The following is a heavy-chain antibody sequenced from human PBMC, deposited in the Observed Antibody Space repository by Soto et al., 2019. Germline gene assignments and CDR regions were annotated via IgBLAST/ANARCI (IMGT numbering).Heavy chain of an antibody. CDR3: ARIDYDSRSLDY. CDR2: IYYSGST. CDR1: GGSIRSSIYY. V-gene: IGHV4-39*01. Sequence: PSETLSLTCTVSGGSIRSSIYYWRWIRQPPGKGLEWIGSIYYSGSTYYNPSLKSRVTISVDTSTSTAYMELRSLRSDDTAVYYCARIDYDSRSLDYWGQGTLVTVSS. D-gene: IGHD3-22*01. J-gene: IGHJ4*02.